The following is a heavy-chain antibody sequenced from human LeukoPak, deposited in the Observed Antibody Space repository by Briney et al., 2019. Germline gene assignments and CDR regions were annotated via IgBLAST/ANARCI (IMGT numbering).Heavy chain of an antibody. CDR2: IDDCGNT. CDR1: GYSISSGFY. J-gene: IGHJ4*02. D-gene: IGHD3-16*01. CDR3: ARRVGAGVAFDY. Sequence: PSGTLSLTGTGSGYSISSGFYWGWIRHPPGKGLEFIGNIDDCGNTYYNPSLKRRCTISAYTSKNQFSLKVNSVPAADTAVYPCARRVGAGVAFDYWGQGTLVTVS. V-gene: IGHV4-38-2*02.